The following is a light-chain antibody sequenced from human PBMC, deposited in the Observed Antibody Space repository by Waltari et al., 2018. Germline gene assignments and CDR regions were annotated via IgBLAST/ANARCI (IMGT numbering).Light chain of an antibody. CDR3: AAWDASLNGHYV. V-gene: IGLV1-44*01. J-gene: IGLJ1*01. CDR2: NDN. CDR1: SSNIGSNT. Sequence: QSVLTQPPSASGTPGQRVIISCSGSSSNIGSNTVNWSQQLPGTAPKLFIYNDNERPAGVPARFSGSKSGTSASLAISGLQSEDEADYYCAAWDASLNGHYVFGTGTQVTVL.